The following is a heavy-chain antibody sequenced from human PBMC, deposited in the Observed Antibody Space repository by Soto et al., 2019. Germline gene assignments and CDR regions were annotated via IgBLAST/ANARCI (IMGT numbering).Heavy chain of an antibody. V-gene: IGHV3-66*01. Sequence: GGSLRLSCAASGFTVSSNYMSWVRQAPGKGLEWVSVIYSGGSTYYADSVKGRFTISRDNSKNTLYLQMNSLRAEDTAVYYCAPDPGYGDYAPGSFGYWGQGTLVTVSS. J-gene: IGHJ4*02. CDR1: GFTVSSNY. D-gene: IGHD4-17*01. CDR3: APDPGYGDYAPGSFGY. CDR2: IYSGGST.